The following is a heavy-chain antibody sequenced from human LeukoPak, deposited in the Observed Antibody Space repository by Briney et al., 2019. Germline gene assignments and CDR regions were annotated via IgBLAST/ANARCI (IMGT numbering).Heavy chain of an antibody. Sequence: ASVKVSCKASGYTFTSYGISWVRQAPGQGPEWMGWISAYNGNTNYAQKLQGRVTMTTDTSTSTAYMELRSLRYDDTAVYYCARDHLVQLWSQGPPFCDYWGQGTLVTVSS. CDR1: GYTFTSYG. V-gene: IGHV1-18*01. CDR3: ARDHLVQLWSQGPPFCDY. J-gene: IGHJ4*02. CDR2: ISAYNGNT. D-gene: IGHD5-18*01.